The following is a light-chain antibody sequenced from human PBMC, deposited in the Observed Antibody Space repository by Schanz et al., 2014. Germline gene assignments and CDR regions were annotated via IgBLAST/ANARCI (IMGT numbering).Light chain of an antibody. J-gene: IGKJ1*01. CDR2: GAS. CDR1: QSVSSN. Sequence: EIVLAQSPATLSLSPGERATLSCGASQSVSSNYLAWYQKRPGLAPRLLIYGASTRATGIPARFSGSGSGTEFTLTISSLQSEDFAVYYCQQYNDWPRTFGQGTKVEIK. V-gene: IGKV3-15*01. CDR3: QQYNDWPRT.